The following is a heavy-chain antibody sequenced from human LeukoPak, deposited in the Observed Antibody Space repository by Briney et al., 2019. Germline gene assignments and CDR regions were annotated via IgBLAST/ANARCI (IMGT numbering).Heavy chain of an antibody. Sequence: PGGSLRLSCAASGFTFTSYSMNWVRQAPGKGLEWVSTISGGGGSTYYADSVKGRFTISRDNAKNSLYLQMNSLRDEDTAVYYCASSGSYRFDYWGQGTLVTVSS. J-gene: IGHJ4*02. CDR3: ASSGSYRFDY. CDR1: GFTFTSYS. CDR2: ISGGGGST. D-gene: IGHD1-26*01. V-gene: IGHV3-23*01.